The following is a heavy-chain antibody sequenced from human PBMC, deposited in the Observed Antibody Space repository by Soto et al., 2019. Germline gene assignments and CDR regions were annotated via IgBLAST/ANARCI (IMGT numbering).Heavy chain of an antibody. Sequence: QLQLQESGPGLVKPSETLSLTCTVSGGSISSSSYYWGGIRQPPGKGLEWIGSIYYSGSTYYNPSLKSRVTISVDTSKNQFSLKLSSVTAADTAVYYCARRGSSSWYGYWGQGTLVTVSS. CDR1: GGSISSSSYY. D-gene: IGHD6-13*01. CDR2: IYYSGST. V-gene: IGHV4-39*01. J-gene: IGHJ4*02. CDR3: ARRGSSSWYGY.